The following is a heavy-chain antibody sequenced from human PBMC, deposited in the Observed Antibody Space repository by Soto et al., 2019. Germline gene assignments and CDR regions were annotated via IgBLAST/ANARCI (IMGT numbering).Heavy chain of an antibody. CDR1: GFTFSSYG. D-gene: IGHD1-7*01. CDR3: ARSPKNYASYYGMHV. V-gene: IGHV3-33*01. J-gene: IGHJ6*02. Sequence: PVGSLRLSCAASGFTFSSYGMHCVRHSPGKGLEWVAVIWYDGSNKYYADSVKGRFTISRDNSKNTLYLQMNSLRAEDTAVYYCARSPKNYASYYGMHVWGQATTVTVSS. CDR2: IWYDGSNK.